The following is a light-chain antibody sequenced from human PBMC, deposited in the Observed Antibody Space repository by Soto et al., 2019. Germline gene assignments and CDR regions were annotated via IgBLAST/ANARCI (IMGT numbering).Light chain of an antibody. V-gene: IGLV2-23*02. CDR3: CSYAGPVVYV. J-gene: IGLJ1*01. Sequence: QSVVPRPASVSGSPGQSINIYCAGTRSDVGAYNLVSWYQQHPVKAPKLIICEVSTRPSGISNRFSGSKSGDTASLTISGLQAEDGADYFCCSYAGPVVYVYGPGTKVT. CDR2: EVS. CDR1: RSDVGAYNL.